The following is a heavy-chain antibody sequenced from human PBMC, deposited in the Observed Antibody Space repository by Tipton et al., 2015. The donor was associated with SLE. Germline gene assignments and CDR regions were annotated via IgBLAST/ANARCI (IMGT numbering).Heavy chain of an antibody. Sequence: QLVQSGAEVKKPGASVKVSCTASGYTFSSNYIHWVRQAPGQGLEWMGIVSPDTGGTSYAQRFQGRVTVTADTSSSTVYVELSSLRFDDTAVYYCARDRSRSGSDVFDYWGHGSLVTVSS. D-gene: IGHD1-26*01. J-gene: IGHJ4*01. V-gene: IGHV1-46*01. CDR1: GYTFSSNY. CDR3: ARDRSRSGSDVFDY. CDR2: VSPDTGGT.